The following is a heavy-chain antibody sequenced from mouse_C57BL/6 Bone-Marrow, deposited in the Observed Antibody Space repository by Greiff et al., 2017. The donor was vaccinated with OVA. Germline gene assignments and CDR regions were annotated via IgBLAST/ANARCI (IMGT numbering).Heavy chain of an antibody. J-gene: IGHJ1*03. CDR2: IHPNSGST. V-gene: IGHV1-64*01. D-gene: IGHD2-14*01. CDR1: GYTFTSYW. CDR3: ARGRVRRGYWYFDV. Sequence: QVQLQQPGAELVKPGASVKLSCKASGYTFTSYWMHWVKQRPGQGLEWIGMIHPNSGSTNYNEKFKSKATLTVDKSSSTAYMQLSSLTSEDSAVYYCARGRVRRGYWYFDVWGTGTTVTVSS.